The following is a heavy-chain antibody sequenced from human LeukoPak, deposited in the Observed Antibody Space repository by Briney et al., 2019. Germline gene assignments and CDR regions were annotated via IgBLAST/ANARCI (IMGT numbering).Heavy chain of an antibody. CDR3: TRDLDIVVVVASLSFDY. Sequence: GGSLRLSCTASGFTFGDYAMSWFRQAPGKGLEWVGFIRSKAYGGTTEYAASVKGRFTISRDDSKSIAYLQMNSLKTEDTAVYYCTRDLDIVVVVASLSFDYWGQGTLVTVSS. J-gene: IGHJ4*02. D-gene: IGHD2-15*01. V-gene: IGHV3-49*03. CDR1: GFTFGDYA. CDR2: IRSKAYGGTT.